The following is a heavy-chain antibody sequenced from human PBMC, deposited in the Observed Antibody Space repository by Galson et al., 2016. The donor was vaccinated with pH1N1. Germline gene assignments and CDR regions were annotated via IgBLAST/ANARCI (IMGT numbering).Heavy chain of an antibody. CDR3: ARRLGYSYGYGFDF. Sequence: SLRLSCAASGFTFSSHWMSWVRQAPGKGLEWVANIKKDGSEKKYVDSVKGRFTISRDSADNFLFLHMNSLRADDTAVYYCARRLGYSYGYGFDFWGQGTLITVSS. V-gene: IGHV3-7*05. J-gene: IGHJ4*02. CDR1: GFTFSSHW. D-gene: IGHD5-18*01. CDR2: IKKDGSEK.